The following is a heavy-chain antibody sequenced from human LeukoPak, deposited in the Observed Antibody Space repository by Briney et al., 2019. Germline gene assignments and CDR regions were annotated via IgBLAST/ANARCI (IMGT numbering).Heavy chain of an antibody. V-gene: IGHV3-66*01. Sequence: PGGSLRLPCAASGFIVSSKYMSWVRQAPGKGLEWVSIIFSGDSTYYADSVKGRLTISRDNSKNTVYLQMNSLRAEDTAVYYCARVGAVAAADCWGQGTLVTVSS. J-gene: IGHJ4*02. CDR3: ARVGAVAAADC. CDR2: IFSGDST. D-gene: IGHD6-19*01. CDR1: GFIVSSKY.